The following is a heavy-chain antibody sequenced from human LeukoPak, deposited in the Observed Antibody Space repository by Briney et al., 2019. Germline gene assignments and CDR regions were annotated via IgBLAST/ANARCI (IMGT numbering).Heavy chain of an antibody. V-gene: IGHV1-46*01. CDR1: GYTFTNYY. J-gene: IGHJ1*01. Sequence: ASVKVSCKASGYTFTNYYRQWVRQAPGQGLEWMGIINPSGGSTNYAQKFQGRVTMTRDTSTSTVYMELSSLRSEDTAVYYCARDESISILWWWGQGTLVTVSS. D-gene: IGHD2-21*01. CDR2: INPSGGST. CDR3: ARDESISILWW.